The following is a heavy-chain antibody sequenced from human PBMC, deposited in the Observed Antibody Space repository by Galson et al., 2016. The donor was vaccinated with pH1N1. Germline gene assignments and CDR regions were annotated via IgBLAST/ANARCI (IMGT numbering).Heavy chain of an antibody. CDR1: GGTFTTYA. J-gene: IGHJ4*02. V-gene: IGHV1-69*05. CDR2: IIPVLTST. CDR3: ARSGFGGYACRYFFDY. D-gene: IGHD5-12*01. Sequence: SVKVSCKASGGTFTTYAVSWVRQAPGQGLEWMGGIIPVLTSTAYAQKFQDRVTITTDASTSTVYMELSNLRSDDTAVYYCARSGFGGYACRYFFDYCGQGTLVTVSS.